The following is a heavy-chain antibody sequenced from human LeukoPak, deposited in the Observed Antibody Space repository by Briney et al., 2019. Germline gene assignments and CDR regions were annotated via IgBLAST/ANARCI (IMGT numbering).Heavy chain of an antibody. J-gene: IGHJ4*02. D-gene: IGHD2/OR15-2a*01. V-gene: IGHV4-34*01. Sequence: SETLSLTCAVYGGSFSGYYWSWIRQPPGKGLEWIGEINHSGSTNYNPSLKSRVTISVDTSKNQFSLKLSSVTAADTAVYYCARGRGRYLAPYYFDYWGQGTLVTVSS. CDR2: INHSGST. CDR1: GGSFSGYY. CDR3: ARGRGRYLAPYYFDY.